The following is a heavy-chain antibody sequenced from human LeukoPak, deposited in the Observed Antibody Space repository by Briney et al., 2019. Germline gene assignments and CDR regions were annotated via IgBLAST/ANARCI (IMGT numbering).Heavy chain of an antibody. V-gene: IGHV4-31*03. CDR3: ARTYYYDSSGYYNFDY. J-gene: IGHJ4*02. D-gene: IGHD3-22*01. CDR2: IYYSGST. CDR1: GGSISSGGYY. Sequence: SETLSLTCTVSGGSISSGGYYWSWTRQHPGKGLEWIGYIYYSGSTYYNPSLKSRVTISVDTSKNQFSLKLSSVTAADTAVYYCARTYYYDSSGYYNFDYWGQGTLVTVSS.